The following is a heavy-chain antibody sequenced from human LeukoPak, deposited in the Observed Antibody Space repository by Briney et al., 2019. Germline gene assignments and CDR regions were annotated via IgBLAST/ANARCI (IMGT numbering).Heavy chain of an antibody. CDR1: GFTVSSNY. Sequence: GGSLRLSCAASGFTVSSNYMSWVRQAPGKGLEWVSVIYSGGSTCYADSVKGRFTISRDNSKNTLYLQMNSLRAEDTAVYYCASQNTAMLAFDIWGQGTMVTVSS. D-gene: IGHD5-18*01. CDR2: IYSGGST. V-gene: IGHV3-53*01. J-gene: IGHJ3*02. CDR3: ASQNTAMLAFDI.